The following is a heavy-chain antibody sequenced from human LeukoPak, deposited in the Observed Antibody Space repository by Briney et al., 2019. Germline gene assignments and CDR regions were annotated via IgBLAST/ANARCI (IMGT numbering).Heavy chain of an antibody. CDR1: GGSISSYY. J-gene: IGHJ6*03. Sequence: PSETLSLTCTVSGGSISSYYWSWIRQPPGKGLEWIGCIYYSGSTNYNPSLKSRVTISVDTSKNQFSLKLSSVTAADTAVYYCARAPGYYGSGSYPNYYYYYYMDVWGKGTTVTVSS. CDR2: IYYSGST. V-gene: IGHV4-59*01. CDR3: ARAPGYYGSGSYPNYYYYYYMDV. D-gene: IGHD3-10*01.